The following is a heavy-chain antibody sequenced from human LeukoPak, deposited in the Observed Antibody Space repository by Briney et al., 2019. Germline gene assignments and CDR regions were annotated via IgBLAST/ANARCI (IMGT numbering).Heavy chain of an antibody. D-gene: IGHD3-10*01. CDR3: ARENTGYFDY. Sequence: GGSLRLSCAASGFTFSSYSMNWVRQAPGKGLEWVSYISSSGSTIYYADSVKGRFTISRDNAKNSLYLQMNSLRAEDTAVYYCARENTGYFDYWGQGTLVTVFS. V-gene: IGHV3-48*04. CDR2: ISSSGSTI. J-gene: IGHJ4*02. CDR1: GFTFSSYS.